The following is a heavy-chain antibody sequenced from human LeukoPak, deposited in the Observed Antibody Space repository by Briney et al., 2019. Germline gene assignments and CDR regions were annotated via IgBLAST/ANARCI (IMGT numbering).Heavy chain of an antibody. Sequence: SETLSLTCAVYGGSFSGYYWSWIRQPPGKGLEWIGEINHSGSTNYNPSLKSRVTISVDTSKNQFSLKLSFVTAADTAVYCCARGRVVPAADYYYYGMDVWGKGTTVTVSS. CDR3: ARGRVVPAADYYYYGMDV. CDR1: GGSFSGYY. D-gene: IGHD2-2*01. J-gene: IGHJ6*04. V-gene: IGHV4-34*01. CDR2: INHSGST.